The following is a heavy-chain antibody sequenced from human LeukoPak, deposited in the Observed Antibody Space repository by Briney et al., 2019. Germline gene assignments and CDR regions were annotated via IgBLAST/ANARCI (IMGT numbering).Heavy chain of an antibody. V-gene: IGHV4-34*01. CDR2: INHSGSS. Sequence: SETLSLTCAVYGGSFSGYYWSWIRQPPGKGLEWIGEINHSGSSNYSPSLKSRVTISVDTSKNQFSLKLSSVTAADTAVYYCARAPGSYYDSSGYRFDYWGQGTLVTVSS. D-gene: IGHD3-22*01. CDR1: GGSFSGYY. CDR3: ARAPGSYYDSSGYRFDY. J-gene: IGHJ4*02.